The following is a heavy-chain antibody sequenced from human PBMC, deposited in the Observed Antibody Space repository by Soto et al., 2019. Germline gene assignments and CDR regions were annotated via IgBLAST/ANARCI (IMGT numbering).Heavy chain of an antibody. D-gene: IGHD5-12*01. CDR1: GFTFSSYG. J-gene: IGHJ5*02. Sequence: QVRLVESGGGVVQPGRSLRLSCAASGFTFSSYGMHWVRQAPGKGLEWVAVISYDGSNKYYADSVKGRFTISRDNSKNTLYLQMNSLRAEDTAVYYCAKNGRLRVATQRSANWFDPWGQGTLVTVSS. CDR2: ISYDGSNK. V-gene: IGHV3-30*18. CDR3: AKNGRLRVATQRSANWFDP.